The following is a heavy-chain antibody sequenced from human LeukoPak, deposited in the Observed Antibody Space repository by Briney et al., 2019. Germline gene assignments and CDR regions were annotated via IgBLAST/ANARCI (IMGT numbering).Heavy chain of an antibody. D-gene: IGHD3-10*01. CDR2: FDPEDGET. CDR1: GYTLTELS. V-gene: IGHV1-24*01. J-gene: IGHJ3*02. CDR3: ATAPGSYYSDAFAI. Sequence: ASVKVSCKVSGYTLTELSMHWLRQAPRKRLEWMGGFDPEDGETIYAQKFQGRVTMTEDTSTDTAYMELSSLRSEDTAVYYCATAPGSYYSDAFAIWGQGTMVTVSS.